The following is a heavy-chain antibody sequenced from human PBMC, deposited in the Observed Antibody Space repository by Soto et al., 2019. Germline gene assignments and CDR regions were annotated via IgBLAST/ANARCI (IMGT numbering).Heavy chain of an antibody. Sequence: PGGSLRLSCAASGFTVSSNYMSWVRQAPGKGLEWVSVIYSGGSTYYADSVKGRFTISRDNSKNTLYLQMNSLRAEDTAVYYCARELYSGSYYAGCYFDYWGQGTLVTVSS. CDR3: ARELYSGSYYAGCYFDY. J-gene: IGHJ4*02. CDR2: IYSGGST. CDR1: GFTVSSNY. D-gene: IGHD1-26*01. V-gene: IGHV3-53*01.